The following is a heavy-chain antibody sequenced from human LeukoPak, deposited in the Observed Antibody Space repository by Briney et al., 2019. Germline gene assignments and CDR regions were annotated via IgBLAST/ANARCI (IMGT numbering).Heavy chain of an antibody. V-gene: IGHV1-18*01. Sequence: GASVKVSCKASGFALTTYNIVWLRQAPGQGLEWVGWVTAFNKNTHYSRKFQGRVTMTRDTSTSTAYMELRSLRSDDTAVYYCARHLIVGATQEDYWGQGTLVTVSS. CDR2: VTAFNKNT. J-gene: IGHJ4*02. D-gene: IGHD1-26*01. CDR1: GFALTTYN. CDR3: ARHLIVGATQEDY.